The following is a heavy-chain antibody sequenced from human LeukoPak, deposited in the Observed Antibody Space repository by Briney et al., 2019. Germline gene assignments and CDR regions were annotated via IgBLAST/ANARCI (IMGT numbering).Heavy chain of an antibody. J-gene: IGHJ4*02. D-gene: IGHD6-25*01. CDR3: ATMRPAAVRIDY. CDR2: IYYSGSI. V-gene: IGHV4-39*01. CDR1: GDSISSNSYY. Sequence: SETLSLTCTVSGDSISSNSYYWGWIRQPPGKGLEWIGIIYYSGSIYYNPSLKSRVTISVDTSKNQFSLKLSSVTAADTAVYFCATMRPAAVRIDYWGQGTLVTVSS.